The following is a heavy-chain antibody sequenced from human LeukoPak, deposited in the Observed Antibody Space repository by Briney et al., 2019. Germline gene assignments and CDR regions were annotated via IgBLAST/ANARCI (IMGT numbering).Heavy chain of an antibody. Sequence: GGSLRLSCAASGFTFSSYAMSWVRQAPGKGLEWVSRISSNGGSSYNVDSVKGRFTISRDNSKNTLYLQMNSLRAEDTAVYYCAKSANWNYYFDCWGQGTLVTVSS. J-gene: IGHJ4*02. CDR1: GFTFSSYA. V-gene: IGHV3-23*01. CDR3: AKSANWNYYFDC. D-gene: IGHD1-7*01. CDR2: ISSNGGSS.